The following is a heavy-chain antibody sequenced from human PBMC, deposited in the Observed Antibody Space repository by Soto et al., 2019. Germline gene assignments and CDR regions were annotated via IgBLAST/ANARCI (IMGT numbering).Heavy chain of an antibody. CDR2: IIPIFGTA. V-gene: IGHV1-69*13. D-gene: IGHD2-21*01. Sequence: GASVKVSCKASGGTFSSYAISWVRQAPGQGLEWMGGIIPIFGTANYAQKFQGRVTITADESTSTAYMELSSLRSEDTAGYYCARDLSEPMPLIVVGAFDIWGQGTMVTVSS. CDR3: ARDLSEPMPLIVVGAFDI. J-gene: IGHJ3*02. CDR1: GGTFSSYA.